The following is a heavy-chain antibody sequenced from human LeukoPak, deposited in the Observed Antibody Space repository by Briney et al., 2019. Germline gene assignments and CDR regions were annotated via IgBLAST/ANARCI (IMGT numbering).Heavy chain of an antibody. CDR2: INHSGST. CDR3: ASQSTSSPNWFDP. Sequence: PSETLSLTCAVYGGSFSGCYWSWIRQPPGKGLEWIGEINHSGSTNYNPALKSRATISEDMSKNQFSLKLSSVTAADTAVYYCASQSTSSPNWFDPWGQGTLVTVSS. V-gene: IGHV4-34*01. J-gene: IGHJ5*02. D-gene: IGHD6-6*01. CDR1: GGSFSGCY.